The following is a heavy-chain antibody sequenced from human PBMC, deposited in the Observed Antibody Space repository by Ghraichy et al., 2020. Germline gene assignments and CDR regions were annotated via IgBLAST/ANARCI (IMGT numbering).Heavy chain of an antibody. CDR3: ASNLASGVYSSSSVLSYWYFDL. CDR1: RFTFSSYA. CDR2: ISGSGGST. Sequence: GGSLRLSCAASRFTFSSYAMSWVRQAPGKGLEWVSAISGSGGSTFYADSVKGRFTISRDNSKNTVYLQMNSLRAEDTAVYYCASNLASGVYSSSSVLSYWYFDLWGRGTLVTVSS. V-gene: IGHV3-23*01. D-gene: IGHD6-6*01. J-gene: IGHJ2*01.